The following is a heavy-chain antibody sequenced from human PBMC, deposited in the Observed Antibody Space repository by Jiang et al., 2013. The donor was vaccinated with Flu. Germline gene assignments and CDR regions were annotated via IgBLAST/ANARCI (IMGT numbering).Heavy chain of an antibody. V-gene: IGHV3-48*02. D-gene: IGHD5-12*01. J-gene: IGHJ4*02. CDR2: ISSSSSTI. CDR3: ARETDSGYDYYFDY. CDR1: GFTFSSYS. Sequence: RLSCAASGFTFSSYSMNWVRQAPGKGLEWVSYISSSSSTIYYADSVKGRFTISRDNAKNSLYLQMNSLRDEDTAVYYCARETDSGYDYYFDYWGQGTLVTVSS.